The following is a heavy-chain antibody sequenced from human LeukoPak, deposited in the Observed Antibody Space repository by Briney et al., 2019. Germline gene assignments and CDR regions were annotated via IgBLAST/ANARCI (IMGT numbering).Heavy chain of an antibody. Sequence: SETLSLTRAVYGGSFSGYYWSWIRQPPGKGLEWIGEINHSGSTNYNPSLKSRVTISVDTSKNQFSLKVSSVTAADTAVYYCARERTMRYFDLWGRGTLVTVSS. D-gene: IGHD3-22*01. CDR1: GGSFSGYY. CDR3: ARERTMRYFDL. J-gene: IGHJ2*01. V-gene: IGHV4-34*01. CDR2: INHSGST.